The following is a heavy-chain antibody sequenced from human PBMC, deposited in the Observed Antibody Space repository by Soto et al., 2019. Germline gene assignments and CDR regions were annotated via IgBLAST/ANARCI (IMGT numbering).Heavy chain of an antibody. J-gene: IGHJ6*02. V-gene: IGHV1-8*01. CDR2: MNPNSGNT. Sequence: QVQLVQSGAEVKKPGASVKVSCKASGYTFTSYDINWVRQATGQGLEWMGWMNPNSGNTGYAQKFQGRVTMTRNTSISTAYMELGSLRCEGRAVYYCARRGRSGGSYFGMDVWGQGTTVTVSS. CDR1: GYTFTSYD. CDR3: ARRGRSGGSYFGMDV. D-gene: IGHD6-19*01.